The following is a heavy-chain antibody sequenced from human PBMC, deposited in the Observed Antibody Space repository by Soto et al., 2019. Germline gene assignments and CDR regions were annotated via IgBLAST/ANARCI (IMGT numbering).Heavy chain of an antibody. D-gene: IGHD4-17*01. J-gene: IGHJ5*02. CDR3: GREYGDYSLNWFDP. CDR1: GGSISSYY. V-gene: IGHV4-59*01. Sequence: PSETLSLTCTVSGGSISSYYWSWIRQPPGKGLEWIGYIYYSGSTNYNPSLKSRVTISVDTSKNQFSLKLSSVTAADTAVYYCGREYGDYSLNWFDPWGQGTLVTVSS. CDR2: IYYSGST.